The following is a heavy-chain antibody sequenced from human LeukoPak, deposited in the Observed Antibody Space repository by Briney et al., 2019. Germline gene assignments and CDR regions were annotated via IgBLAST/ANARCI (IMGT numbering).Heavy chain of an antibody. Sequence: SVKVSCKASGGTFSSYAISWVRQAPGQGLEWMGGIIPIFGTANYAQKFQGRVTITTDESTSTAYMELSSLRSEDTAVYYCARDAYYGSGSYESFFFDYWSQGTLVTVSS. CDR1: GGTFSSYA. CDR2: IIPIFGTA. J-gene: IGHJ4*02. V-gene: IGHV1-69*05. D-gene: IGHD3-10*01. CDR3: ARDAYYGSGSYESFFFDY.